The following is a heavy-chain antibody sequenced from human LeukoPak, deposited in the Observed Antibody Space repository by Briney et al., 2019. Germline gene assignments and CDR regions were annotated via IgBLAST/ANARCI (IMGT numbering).Heavy chain of an antibody. V-gene: IGHV3-23*01. CDR1: GFSFSTYG. CDR3: AKRNYDILTGYQKPYDY. J-gene: IGHJ4*02. D-gene: IGHD3-9*01. CDR2: VSGSGAGT. Sequence: GGSLRLSCVASGFSFSTYGMNWVRQAPGQGVEWVSGVSGSGAGTYYEDSVKGRLTISRDNSKNTLYLQMNSLRAEDTAVYYCAKRNYDILTGYQKPYDYWGQGTLVTVSS.